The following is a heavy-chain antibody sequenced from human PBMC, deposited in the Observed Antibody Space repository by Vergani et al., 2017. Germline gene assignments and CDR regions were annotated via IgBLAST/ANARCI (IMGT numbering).Heavy chain of an antibody. J-gene: IGHJ6*02. CDR1: GYTFTGYY. CDR2: INPNSGGT. D-gene: IGHD1-1*01. Sequence: QVQLVQSGAEVKKPGASVKVSCKASGYTFTGYYMHWVRQAPGKGLEWMGWINPNSGGTNYAQKFQGRVTMTRDTSISTAYMELRRLRSDDTAVYYWARTVKLVINHYDYGMDVWGQGTTVTVSS. V-gene: IGHV1-2*02. CDR3: ARTVKLVINHYDYGMDV.